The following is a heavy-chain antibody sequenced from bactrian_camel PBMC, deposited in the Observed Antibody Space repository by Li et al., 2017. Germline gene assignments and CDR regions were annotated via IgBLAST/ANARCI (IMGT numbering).Heavy chain of an antibody. V-gene: IGHV3S26*01. Sequence: VQLVESGGGSVQAGGSLRLSCSVSGYTYKNYLLMAWFRQAPGKDREGVATVDRDGSAGYSDSVKGRFTISKDNAKNILYLEMNSLEPEDTAMYYCAADIEAWWLLALRPQTDFGWWGQGTQVTVS. J-gene: IGHJ6*01. CDR1: GYTYKNYLL. D-gene: IGHD2*01. CDR3: AADIEAWWLLALRPQTDFGW. CDR2: VDRDGSA.